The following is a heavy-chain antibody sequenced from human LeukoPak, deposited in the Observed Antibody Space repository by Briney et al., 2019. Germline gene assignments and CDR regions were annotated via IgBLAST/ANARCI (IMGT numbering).Heavy chain of an antibody. CDR3: ARSITTFGVIIDRLDY. J-gene: IGHJ4*02. Sequence: GGSLRLSCAASGFAFSSYSLNWVRQAPGKGLEWVSCISSNSEYIYYADSVRGRFTISRDNAKNSVYLQIDSLRAEDTAVFYCARSITTFGVIIDRLDYWGQGILVTVSS. V-gene: IGHV3-21*01. CDR1: GFAFSSYS. D-gene: IGHD3-3*01. CDR2: ISSNSEYI.